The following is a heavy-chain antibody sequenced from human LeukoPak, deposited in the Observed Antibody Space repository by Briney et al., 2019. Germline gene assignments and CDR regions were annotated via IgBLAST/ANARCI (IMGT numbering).Heavy chain of an antibody. CDR1: GYTFTSYA. Sequence: ASVKVSCKASGYTFTSYAMNWVRQTPGQGLEWMGWINTNTGNPTYAQGFTGRFVFSLDTSVSTAYLQISSLKAEDTAVYYCARAEKRYFDWLQIQTYNWFDPWGQGTLVTVSS. V-gene: IGHV7-4-1*02. J-gene: IGHJ5*02. CDR2: INTNTGNP. CDR3: ARAEKRYFDWLQIQTYNWFDP. D-gene: IGHD3-9*01.